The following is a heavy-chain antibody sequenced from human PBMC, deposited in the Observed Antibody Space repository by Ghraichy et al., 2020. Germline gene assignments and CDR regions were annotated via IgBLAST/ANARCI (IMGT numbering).Heavy chain of an antibody. D-gene: IGHD5-24*01. Sequence: GGSLRLSCAASGFTFSSYSMNWVRQAPGKGLEWVSSISSSSSYIYYADSVKGRFTISRDNAKNSLYLQMNSLRAEDTAVYYCASNQGRWLQGDYWGQGTLVTVSS. V-gene: IGHV3-21*01. CDR2: ISSSSSYI. CDR1: GFTFSSYS. CDR3: ASNQGRWLQGDY. J-gene: IGHJ4*02.